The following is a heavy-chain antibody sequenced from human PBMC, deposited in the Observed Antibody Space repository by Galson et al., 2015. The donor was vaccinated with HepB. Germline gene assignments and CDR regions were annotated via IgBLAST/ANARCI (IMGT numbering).Heavy chain of an antibody. CDR2: ISSSGSTV. D-gene: IGHD5-24*01. CDR3: ARGGRRDGYNTPDY. V-gene: IGHV3-48*03. Sequence: SLRLSCAASGFTFSSYEMNWVRQAPGKGLYWVSYISSSGSTVFYADSVKGRFTISRDNTKKSLYLQMDSLRDEDTAVYYCARGGRRDGYNTPDYWGQGNLVTVSS. J-gene: IGHJ4*02. CDR1: GFTFSSYE.